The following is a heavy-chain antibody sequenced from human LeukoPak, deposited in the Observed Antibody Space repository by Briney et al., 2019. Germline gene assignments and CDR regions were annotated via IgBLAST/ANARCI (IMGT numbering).Heavy chain of an antibody. CDR3: ARRYCTPSSCYSDY. CDR2: ISGSGDST. V-gene: IGHV3-23*01. J-gene: IGHJ4*02. D-gene: IGHD2-8*01. Sequence: GGSLRLSCAASGFTFSSYAMSWVRQAPGKGLEWVSAISGSGDSTYYADSVKGRFTISRDNAKNSLYLQMNSLRDEDTAVYFCARRYCTPSSCYSDYWGQGALVTVSS. CDR1: GFTFSSYA.